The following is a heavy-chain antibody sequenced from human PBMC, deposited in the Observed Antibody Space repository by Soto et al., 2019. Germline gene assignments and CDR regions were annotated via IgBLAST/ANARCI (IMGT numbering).Heavy chain of an antibody. J-gene: IGHJ2*01. V-gene: IGHV1-8*01. CDR3: GYSPRRDVFSFRARGSFDL. CDR1: GYTFTSYD. CDR2: MNPNSGNT. Sequence: DSVKVYCKASGYTFTSYDINWVRQAPGQGFEWMGWMNPNSGNTGYAQKFQGRVTMTRDTSITTAYMELSSLRSEDTAGYDCGYSPRRDVFSFRARGSFDL. D-gene: IGHD5-18*01.